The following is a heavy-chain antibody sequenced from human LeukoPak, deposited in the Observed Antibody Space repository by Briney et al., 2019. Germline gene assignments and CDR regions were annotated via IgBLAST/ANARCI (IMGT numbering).Heavy chain of an antibody. CDR3: AKGDPDWSIGY. CDR2: ISSNSGSI. V-gene: IGHV3-9*01. J-gene: IGHJ4*02. Sequence: GGSLRLSCAASGFTFDDCGMHWVRQAPGRGLEWVAGISSNSGSIGYADSVGGRFTIFRDNAKNSVYLQMNSLRAEDTALYYCAKGDPDWSIGYWGQGTLVTVS. CDR1: GFTFDDCG. D-gene: IGHD3-9*01.